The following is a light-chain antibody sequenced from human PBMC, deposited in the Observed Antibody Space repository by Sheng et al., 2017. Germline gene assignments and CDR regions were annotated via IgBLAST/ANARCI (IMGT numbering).Light chain of an antibody. J-gene: IGKJ3*01. Sequence: DIQMTQSPSSLSASVGDRVTITCRASQSISSYLNWYQQKPGKAPKLLIYAASSLQSGVPSRFSGSGSGTDFTLTISSLQPEDFATYYCQQSYSTLGTFGPWDQSGYQT. CDR1: QSISSY. CDR2: AAS. CDR3: QQSYSTLGT. V-gene: IGKV1-39*01.